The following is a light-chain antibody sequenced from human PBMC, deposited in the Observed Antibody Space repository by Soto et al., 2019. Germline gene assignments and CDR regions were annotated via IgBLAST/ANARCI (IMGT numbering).Light chain of an antibody. J-gene: IGLJ1*01. CDR2: DVS. Sequence: QSVLTQPASVSGSPGQSITISCNGTSKDFGGYNYVSWYQQHPGKAPKLMIYDVSNRPSGVSNRFSGPKSGNTASLTISGLQAEDEADYYCSSYTSSSTPYVFGTGTKVTVL. CDR3: SSYTSSSTPYV. V-gene: IGLV2-14*01. CDR1: SKDFGGYNY.